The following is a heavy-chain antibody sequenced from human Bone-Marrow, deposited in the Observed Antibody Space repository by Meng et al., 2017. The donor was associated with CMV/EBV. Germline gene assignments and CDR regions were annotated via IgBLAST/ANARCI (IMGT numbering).Heavy chain of an antibody. J-gene: IGHJ5*02. CDR3: ASAVPTNRP. D-gene: IGHD4-17*01. V-gene: IGHV3-74*01. CDR2: IKNDGRIV. Sequence: GEAGGGLVQAGGTLRPSCPASGFTFSDYWMHWVRQAPGKGLVWVSGIKNDGRIVSHADSVKGRFTISRDNTNNMLYLQMSSLRAEDTAIYYCASAVPTNRPWGQGILVTVSS. CDR1: GFTFSDYW.